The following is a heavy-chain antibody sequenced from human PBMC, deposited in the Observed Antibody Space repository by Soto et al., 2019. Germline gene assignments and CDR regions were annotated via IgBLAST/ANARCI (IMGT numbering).Heavy chain of an antibody. CDR3: AKDLIFGQQHMGEVDY. V-gene: IGHV3-23*01. CDR2: ISGSGGST. D-gene: IGHD3-3*02. J-gene: IGHJ4*02. CDR1: GFTFSSYA. Sequence: EVQLLESGGGLVQPGGSLRLSCAASGFTFSSYAMSWVRQSPGKGLEWVSAISGSGGSTYYADSVKGRFTISRDNSKNTMYLQMNSLRAEDTAVYYCAKDLIFGQQHMGEVDYGGQGTLVTVSS.